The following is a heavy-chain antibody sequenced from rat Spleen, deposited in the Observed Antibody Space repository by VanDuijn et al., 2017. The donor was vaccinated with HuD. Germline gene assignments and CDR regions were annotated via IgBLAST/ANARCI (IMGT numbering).Heavy chain of an antibody. CDR1: GFTFSDYN. CDR2: IIYDGGRT. V-gene: IGHV5S10*01. CDR3: ATHGDSGDGDNWFAY. J-gene: IGHJ3*01. Sequence: EVQLVESGGGLVQPGRSLKLSCAASGFTFSDYNMAWVRQAPKKNLEWVATIIYDGGRTYYRDSVKGRFAISRDNAKSILYLQMDSLRSEDTATYYCATHGDSGDGDNWFAYWGQGTLVTVSS. D-gene: IGHD1-1*01.